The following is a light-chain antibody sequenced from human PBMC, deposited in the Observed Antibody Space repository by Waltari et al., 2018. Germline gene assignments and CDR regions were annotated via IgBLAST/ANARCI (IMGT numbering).Light chain of an antibody. Sequence: QSALTQPRSMSGSPGQAVTISCSGTSSDVGGHNYVTWYQQHPGKAPKLVIYDVNNRPSGFPERFSGSKSGNTASLTISGLQSEDEADYYCCSFAGGFTWVFGEGTRLTVL. J-gene: IGLJ3*02. CDR1: SSDVGGHNY. V-gene: IGLV2-11*01. CDR3: CSFAGGFTWV. CDR2: DVN.